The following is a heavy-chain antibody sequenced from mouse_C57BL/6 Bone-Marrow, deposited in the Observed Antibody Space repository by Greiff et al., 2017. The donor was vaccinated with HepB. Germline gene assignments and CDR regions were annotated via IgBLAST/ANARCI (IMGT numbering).Heavy chain of an antibody. CDR2: INPSSGYT. D-gene: IGHD2-3*01. V-gene: IGHV1-7*01. J-gene: IGHJ3*01. Sequence: VQLQQSGAELAKPGASVKLSCKASGYTFTSYWMHWVKQRPGQGLEWIGYINPSSGYTKYNQKFKDKATLTVDKSSSTAYMQLSSLTSEDSAVYYCARGGGWLLRFAYWGQGTLVTVSA. CDR3: ARGGGWLLRFAY. CDR1: GYTFTSYW.